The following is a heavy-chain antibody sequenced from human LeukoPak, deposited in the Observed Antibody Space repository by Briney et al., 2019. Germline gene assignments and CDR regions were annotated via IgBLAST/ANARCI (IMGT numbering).Heavy chain of an antibody. J-gene: IGHJ4*02. CDR2: VYPKTGDT. CDR3: AREGHCGSTSCPSDQ. Sequence: ASVKVSCKTSGFTFTDYFIHWVRQAPGQGLEWLGWVYPKTGDTSYAQKFQGRVTTASDTSMRTAYMELSRLRSDDTAVYFCAREGHCGSTSCPSDQWGQGTLVTVSS. CDR1: GFTFTDYF. V-gene: IGHV1-2*02. D-gene: IGHD2-2*01.